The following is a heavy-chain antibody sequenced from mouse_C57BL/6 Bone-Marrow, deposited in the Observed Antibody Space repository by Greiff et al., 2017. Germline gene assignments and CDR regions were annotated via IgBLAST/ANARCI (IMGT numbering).Heavy chain of an antibody. CDR1: GYTFTSYG. Sequence: VQLQESGAELARPGASVKLSCKASGYTFTSYGISWVKQRTGQGLEWIGEIYPRSGNTYYNEKFKGKATLTADKSSSTAYMELRSLTSEDSAVYFCARGDPDYAMDYWGQGTSVTVSS. J-gene: IGHJ4*01. D-gene: IGHD3-3*01. CDR2: IYPRSGNT. CDR3: ARGDPDYAMDY. V-gene: IGHV1-81*01.